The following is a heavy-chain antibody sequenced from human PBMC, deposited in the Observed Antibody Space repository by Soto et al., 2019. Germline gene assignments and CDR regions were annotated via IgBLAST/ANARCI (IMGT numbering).Heavy chain of an antibody. J-gene: IGHJ4*02. CDR1: GFTFSSYG. CDR3: ARDLSMVVAATFVDY. CDR2: IWYDGSNK. D-gene: IGHD2-15*01. V-gene: IGHV3-33*01. Sequence: QVQLVESGGGVVQPGRSLRLSCAASGFTFSSYGMHWVRQAPGKGLEWVAVIWYDGSNKYYADSVKGRFTISRDNSKNTLYLQMNGLRAEDTAVYYCARDLSMVVAATFVDYWGQGTLVTVSS.